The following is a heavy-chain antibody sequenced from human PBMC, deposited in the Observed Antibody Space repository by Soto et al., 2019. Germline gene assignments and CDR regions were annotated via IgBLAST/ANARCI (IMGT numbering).Heavy chain of an antibody. CDR2: IYYSGGT. V-gene: IGHV4-59*01. CDR3: ARGVSALALYYMDV. CDR1: GGSISSYY. Sequence: SETPSLTCTVSGGSISSYYWSWIRQPPGKGLEWIGYIYYSGGTNYNLSLKSRVTISVDTSKNQFSLKLSSVTAADTAVYYCARGVSALALYYMDVWGKGTTVTVSS. D-gene: IGHD6-19*01. J-gene: IGHJ6*03.